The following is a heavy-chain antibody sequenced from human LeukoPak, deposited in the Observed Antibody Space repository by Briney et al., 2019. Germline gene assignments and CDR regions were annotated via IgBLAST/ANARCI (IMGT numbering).Heavy chain of an antibody. V-gene: IGHV3-23*01. Sequence: PGGSLRLSCAASGFTFSSYAMSWVRQAPGKGLEWVSAISGSGGSTYYADSVKGRFTISRDNSKNTLYLQMNSLRAEDTAVYYCARDAGSWYGDRYNWFDPWGQGTLVTVSS. CDR3: ARDAGSWYGDRYNWFDP. J-gene: IGHJ5*02. CDR1: GFTFSSYA. CDR2: ISGSGGST. D-gene: IGHD6-13*01.